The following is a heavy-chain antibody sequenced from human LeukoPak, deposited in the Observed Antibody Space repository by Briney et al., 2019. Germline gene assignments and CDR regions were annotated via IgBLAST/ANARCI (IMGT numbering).Heavy chain of an antibody. CDR1: RFTFSSYS. J-gene: IGHJ4*02. V-gene: IGHV3-48*02. Sequence: AGSLRLSCAASRFTFSSYSMNWVRQAPGKGLEWVSYISSSSSTIYYADSVKGRFTISRDNAKNSLYLQMNSLRDEDTAVYYCARETPAYSGSYSFDYWGQGTLVTVSS. CDR2: ISSSSSTI. CDR3: ARETPAYSGSYSFDY. D-gene: IGHD1-26*01.